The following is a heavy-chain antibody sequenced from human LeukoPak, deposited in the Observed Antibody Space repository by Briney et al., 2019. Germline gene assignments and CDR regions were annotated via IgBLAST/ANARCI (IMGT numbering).Heavy chain of an antibody. V-gene: IGHV1-2*02. Sequence: ASVKVSCKASGYTFSGYYIHWVRQAPGHGLEWMGWINPNSGGTNYAQKFQGRVTLTRDTSINTAYMELSRLRSDDTAVYYCARVLRYYDILSKPFDYWGQGTLVTVTS. J-gene: IGHJ4*02. D-gene: IGHD3-9*01. CDR3: ARVLRYYDILSKPFDY. CDR1: GYTFSGYY. CDR2: INPNSGGT.